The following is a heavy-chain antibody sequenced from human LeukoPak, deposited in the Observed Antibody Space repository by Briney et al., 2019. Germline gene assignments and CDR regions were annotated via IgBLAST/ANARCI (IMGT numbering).Heavy chain of an antibody. J-gene: IGHJ4*02. Sequence: PSETLSLTCTVSGGSISSGGYYWSWIRQHPGKGLEWIGYIYYSGSTYYNPSLKSRVTISVDTSKNQFSLKLSSVTAADTAVYYCARISSTSCCSFDYWGQGTLVTVSS. CDR1: GGSISSGGYY. V-gene: IGHV4-31*03. D-gene: IGHD2-2*01. CDR2: IYYSGST. CDR3: ARISSTSCCSFDY.